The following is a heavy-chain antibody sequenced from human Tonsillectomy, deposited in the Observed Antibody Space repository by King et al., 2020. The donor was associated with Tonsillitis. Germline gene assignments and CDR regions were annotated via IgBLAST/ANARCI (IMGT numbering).Heavy chain of an antibody. CDR2: ISAYNGDT. V-gene: IGHV1-18*04. Sequence: VQLVQSGAEVKKPGASVKVPCKASGYTFTDYGLNWVRQAPGQGLEWMGWISAYNGDTNYAQELQGRVSMTTDTSTSTAYMELRSLRSDDTAVYYCARLIVVVPAATYYFDYWGQGTLVTVSS. J-gene: IGHJ4*02. CDR1: GYTFTDYG. D-gene: IGHD2-2*01. CDR3: ARLIVVVPAATYYFDY.